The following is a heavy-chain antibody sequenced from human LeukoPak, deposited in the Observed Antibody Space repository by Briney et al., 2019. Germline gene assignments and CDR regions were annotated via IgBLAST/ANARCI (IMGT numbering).Heavy chain of an antibody. CDR3: ARDRDYYDSRGRYSFDY. Sequence: PSGTLSLTCAVSGRSISSSNWWGWVRQHPGKGLEWIGEIYQRGTTNYNPSLKSRVTISVDQSKNQFSLKLSAVTAADTAVYYCARDRDYYDSRGRYSFDYWGQGTLVTVSS. D-gene: IGHD3-22*01. CDR1: GRSISSSNW. J-gene: IGHJ4*02. V-gene: IGHV4-4*02. CDR2: IYQRGTT.